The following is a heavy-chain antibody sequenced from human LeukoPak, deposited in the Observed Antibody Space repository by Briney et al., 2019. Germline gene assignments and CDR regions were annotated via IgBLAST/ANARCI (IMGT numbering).Heavy chain of an antibody. D-gene: IGHD3-22*01. CDR2: IIPIFGTA. Sequence: ASVKVSCKASGGTFSSYAISWVRQAPGQGLEWMGGIIPIFGTANYAQKFQGRVTITADKSTSTAYMELSSLRSEDTAVYYCARGYYDSSGYYTNWFDPWGQGTLVTVSS. V-gene: IGHV1-69*06. CDR3: ARGYYDSSGYYTNWFDP. J-gene: IGHJ5*02. CDR1: GGTFSSYA.